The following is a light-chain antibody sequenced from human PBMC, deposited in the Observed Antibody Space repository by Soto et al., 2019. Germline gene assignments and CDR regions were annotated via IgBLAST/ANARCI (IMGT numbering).Light chain of an antibody. CDR2: DVN. CDR3: CSCTSSHTVV. Sequence: QSALTQPRSVSGSPGQSVNISCTGTSSDFGAYNYVSWYQQHPGKAPKLMIYDVNKRPSGVPYRFSGSKSGNTASLTISGLQAEDEADYYCCSCTSSHTVVFGGGTKLTVL. J-gene: IGLJ2*01. V-gene: IGLV2-11*01. CDR1: SSDFGAYNY.